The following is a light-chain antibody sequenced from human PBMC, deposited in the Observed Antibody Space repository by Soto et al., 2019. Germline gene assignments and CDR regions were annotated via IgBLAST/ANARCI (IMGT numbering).Light chain of an antibody. J-gene: IGLJ2*01. CDR1: SSDVGDYNS. Sequence: QSALTQPASVSGSPGQSITISCTGTSSDVGDYNSVSWYQQHPGEAPKLMIYEVSNRPSGVSNRFSGSKSGNTASLTISGLQAEDEADYYCSLYVDNNTLVFGGGTKLTVL. CDR3: SLYVDNNTLV. V-gene: IGLV2-14*01. CDR2: EVS.